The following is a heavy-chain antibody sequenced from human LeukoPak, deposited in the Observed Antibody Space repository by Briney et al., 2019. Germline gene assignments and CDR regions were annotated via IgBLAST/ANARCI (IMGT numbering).Heavy chain of an antibody. Sequence: PGGSLRLSCAASRFRFSSYSMNWVRQAPGKGLEWVSNTSSSCSTIYYADSVKGRFTISRDNAKSSLYLQMNSLRAEDTAVYYCAKGSVLWFGERGYYFDYWGQGTLVTVSS. V-gene: IGHV3-48*04. J-gene: IGHJ4*02. CDR3: AKGSVLWFGERGYYFDY. CDR1: RFRFSSYS. CDR2: TSSSCSTI. D-gene: IGHD3-10*01.